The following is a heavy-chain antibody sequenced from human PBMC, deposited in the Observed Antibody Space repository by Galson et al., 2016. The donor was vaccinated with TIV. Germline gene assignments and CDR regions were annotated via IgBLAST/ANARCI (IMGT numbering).Heavy chain of an antibody. D-gene: IGHD2-21*02. CDR1: GNIFTRDY. CDR3: IRALGRLRDF. J-gene: IGHJ1*01. V-gene: IGHV1-46*03. Sequence: SVKVSCKASGNIFTRDYVHWVRQAPGQGLEWMGVIDPTYGGTTFAQKFQALVTMTRDTSTSTVYMEVSGLKSDDTAVYYCIRALGRLRDFGGQGTLVTFSS. CDR2: IDPTYGGT.